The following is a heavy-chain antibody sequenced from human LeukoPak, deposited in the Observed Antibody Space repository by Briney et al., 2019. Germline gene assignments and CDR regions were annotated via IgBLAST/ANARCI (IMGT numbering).Heavy chain of an antibody. J-gene: IGHJ4*02. CDR2: TSYNGNT. CDR1: GYTFSNYG. D-gene: IGHD6-19*01. V-gene: IGHV1-18*04. Sequence: ALVKVSCKASGYTFSNYGISWVRQAPGLGLEWMGWTSYNGNTNYAQKFQDRVTMTTDTSTTTAYMELRSLESDDTAVYYCARHSGSGWQALGYWGQGTLSPSPQ. CDR3: ARHSGSGWQALGY.